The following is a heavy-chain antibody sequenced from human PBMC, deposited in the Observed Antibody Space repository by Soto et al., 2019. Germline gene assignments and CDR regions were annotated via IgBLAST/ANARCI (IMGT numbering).Heavy chain of an antibody. D-gene: IGHD3-10*01. Sequence: QVQLQESGPGLVKPSETLSLTCTVSGGSISSYYWSWIRRPPGKGLEWIGYIYNSGSTHSNPSLHSRVTISVDTSKNQFSLKLSSVTAADTGIYYCARARITMVREVIKYNMDVWGQGTTVIVSS. V-gene: IGHV4-59*01. CDR2: IYNSGST. J-gene: IGHJ6*02. CDR3: ARARITMVREVIKYNMDV. CDR1: GGSISSYY.